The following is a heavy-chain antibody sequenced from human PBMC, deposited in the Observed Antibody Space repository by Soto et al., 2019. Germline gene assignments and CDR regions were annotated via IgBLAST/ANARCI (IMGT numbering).Heavy chain of an antibody. D-gene: IGHD2-15*01. CDR3: ARDWGYCSGGTCHSGMDV. V-gene: IGHV3-48*02. Sequence: GGSLRLSCAASGFTFGSYRMNWVRQAPGKGLEWISYISSSSSTIYYADSVKGRFTISRDNAKNSLYLQMNTLRDEDTAMYYCARDWGYCSGGTCHSGMDVWGQGPTVTVYS. CDR2: ISSSSSTI. J-gene: IGHJ6*02. CDR1: GFTFGSYR.